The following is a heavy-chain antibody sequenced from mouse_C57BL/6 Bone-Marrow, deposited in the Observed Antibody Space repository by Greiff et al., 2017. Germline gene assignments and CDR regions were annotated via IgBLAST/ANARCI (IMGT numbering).Heavy chain of an antibody. CDR2: IYPGDGDT. D-gene: IGHD1-1*01. J-gene: IGHJ2*01. CDR1: GYAFSSYW. CDR3: AREDYYYGLDY. V-gene: IGHV1-80*01. Sequence: LQQSGASVKISCKASGYAFSSYWMNWVKQRPGKGLEWIGQIYPGDGDTNYNGKFKGKATLTADKSSSTAYKQLSSLTSEDSAVYFCAREDYYYGLDYWGQGTTLTVSS.